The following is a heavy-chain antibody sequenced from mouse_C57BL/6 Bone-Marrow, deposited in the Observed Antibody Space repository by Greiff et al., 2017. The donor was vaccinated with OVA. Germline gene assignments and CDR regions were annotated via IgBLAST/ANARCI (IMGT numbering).Heavy chain of an antibody. J-gene: IGHJ2*01. D-gene: IGHD1-1*01. CDR1: GFSLTSYG. V-gene: IGHV2-6-1*01. Sequence: VKLMESGPGLVAPSQSLSITCTVSGFSLTSYGVHWVRQPPGKGLEWLVVIWSDGSTTYNSALKSRLSISKDNSKSQVFLKMNSLQTDDTAMYYCARHDYGSSPYALDYWGQGTTLTVSS. CDR2: IWSDGST. CDR3: ARHDYGSSPYALDY.